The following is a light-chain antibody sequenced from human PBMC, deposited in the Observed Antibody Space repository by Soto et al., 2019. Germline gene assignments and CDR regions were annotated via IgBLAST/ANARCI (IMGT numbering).Light chain of an antibody. CDR2: EDN. V-gene: IGLV6-57*04. Sequence: NFMLTQPHSVSESPGKTVTISCTRSSGSIASNYEQWYQQRPGSAPTTVIYEDNQRPSWVPDRFSGSIDSSSNSAALTISGLKTEDEADYYCQSYDSSNVVFGGGTKLTVL. CDR3: QSYDSSNVV. J-gene: IGLJ2*01. CDR1: SGSIASNY.